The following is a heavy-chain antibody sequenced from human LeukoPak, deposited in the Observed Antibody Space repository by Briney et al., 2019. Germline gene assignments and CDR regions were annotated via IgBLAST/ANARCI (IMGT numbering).Heavy chain of an antibody. CDR3: ARLLAGTTRWVDAFDI. J-gene: IGHJ3*02. Sequence: SETLSLTCTVSGGSISSYYWSWIRQPPGKGLEWIGYIYYSGSTNYNPSLKSRVTISVDTSKNQFSLKLSSVTAADTAMYYCARLLAGTTRWVDAFDIWGQGTMVTVSS. V-gene: IGHV4-59*08. CDR2: IYYSGST. CDR1: GGSISSYY. D-gene: IGHD1-1*01.